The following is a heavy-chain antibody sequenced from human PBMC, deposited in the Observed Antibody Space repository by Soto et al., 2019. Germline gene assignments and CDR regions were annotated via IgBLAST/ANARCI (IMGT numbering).Heavy chain of an antibody. CDR1: GFTFSDYP. Sequence: QLVESGGGLVQPGGSLRLSCAASGFTFSDYPMNWVRQAPGKGLEWVSSIRTNSSAIYFADSVRGRFTISRDNARNSLYLQMTSLRDEDTAVYYCARETPSFDSWGQGTLVTVSS. D-gene: IGHD2-15*01. J-gene: IGHJ4*02. CDR3: ARETPSFDS. V-gene: IGHV3-48*02. CDR2: IRTNSSAI.